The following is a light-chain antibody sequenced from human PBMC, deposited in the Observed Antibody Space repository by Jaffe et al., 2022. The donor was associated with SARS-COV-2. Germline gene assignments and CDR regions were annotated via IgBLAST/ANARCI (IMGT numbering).Light chain of an antibody. V-gene: IGKV1-39*01. J-gene: IGKJ1*01. CDR3: QQSYSAPRT. CDR1: QSISSY. Sequence: DIQMTQSPSSLSASVGDRVTITCRASQSISSYLNWYQQKPGKAPKLLISVASSLQSGVPSRFSGSGSGTDFTLTISSLQPEDFATYYCQQSYSAPRTFGQGTKVEIK. CDR2: VAS.